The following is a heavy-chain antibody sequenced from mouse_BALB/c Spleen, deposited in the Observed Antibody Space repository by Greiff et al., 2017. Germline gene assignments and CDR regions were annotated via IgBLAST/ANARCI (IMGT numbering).Heavy chain of an antibody. CDR2: INPSTGYT. CDR1: GYTFTSYW. CDR3: ATARATGELAY. J-gene: IGHJ3*01. Sequence: VQLQQSGAELAKPGASVKMSCKASGYTFTSYWMHWVKQRPGQGLEWIGYINPSTGYTEYNQKFKDKATLTADKSSSTAYMQLSSLTSEDSAVYYCATARATGELAYWGQGTLVTVSA. D-gene: IGHD3-2*01. V-gene: IGHV1-7*01.